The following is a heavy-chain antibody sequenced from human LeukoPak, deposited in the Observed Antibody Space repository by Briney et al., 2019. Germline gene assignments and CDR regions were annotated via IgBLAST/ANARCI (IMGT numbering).Heavy chain of an antibody. CDR2: INSAGSTT. CDR3: ATGYCSSTSCSRPFDY. J-gene: IGHJ4*02. D-gene: IGHD2-2*01. V-gene: IGHV3-74*01. Sequence: GGSLRLSCAASGFTFSSYWMHWVRQAPGKGLVWVSRINSAGSTTSYADSVKGRFTISRDNAKNTLYLQMNSLRAEDTAVYYCATGYCSSTSCSRPFDYWGQGTLVTVSS. CDR1: GFTFSSYW.